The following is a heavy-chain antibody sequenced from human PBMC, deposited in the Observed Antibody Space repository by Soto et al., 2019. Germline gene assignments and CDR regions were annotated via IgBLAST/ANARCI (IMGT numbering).Heavy chain of an antibody. CDR3: ARESSPN. J-gene: IGHJ4*02. CDR2: ISYDGSNK. V-gene: IGHV3-30-3*01. CDR1: GFTFSSYA. Sequence: GGSLRLSCAASGFTFSSYAMHWVRQAPGKGLEWVAVISYDGSNKYYADSVKGRFTISRDNSKNTLYLQMNSLRAEDTAVYYCARESSPNWGWATLVTVSS.